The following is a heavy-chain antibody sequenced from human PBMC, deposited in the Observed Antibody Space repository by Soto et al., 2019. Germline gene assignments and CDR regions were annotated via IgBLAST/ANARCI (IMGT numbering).Heavy chain of an antibody. D-gene: IGHD3-22*01. Sequence: PGESLKISCRTSGYRFTSYWIAWVRQMPGKGLEWMGIIFPSGSDTRYSASFQGQVTISADRSTSTVFLQWASLKASDTAVYFCARKDKSGYFNWFDPWGQGTLVTVSS. CDR3: ARKDKSGYFNWFDP. CDR1: GYRFTSYW. V-gene: IGHV5-51*01. CDR2: IFPSGSDT. J-gene: IGHJ5*02.